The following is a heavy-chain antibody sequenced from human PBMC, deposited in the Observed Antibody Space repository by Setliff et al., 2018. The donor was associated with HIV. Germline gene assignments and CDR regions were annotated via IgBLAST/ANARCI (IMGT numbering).Heavy chain of an antibody. CDR2: IYQSGST. CDR3: ARAMRGVVVTNMYYYYGMDV. CDR1: GYSISSGYY. V-gene: IGHV4-38-2*02. J-gene: IGHJ6*02. D-gene: IGHD2-21*02. Sequence: SETLSLTCTVSGYSISSGYYWGWIRQPPGKGLEWIGSIYQSGSTYYNPSLKSRVTISLDTAKNQFSLKLSSVTAADTAVYYCARAMRGVVVTNMYYYYGMDVWGQGTTVTVSS.